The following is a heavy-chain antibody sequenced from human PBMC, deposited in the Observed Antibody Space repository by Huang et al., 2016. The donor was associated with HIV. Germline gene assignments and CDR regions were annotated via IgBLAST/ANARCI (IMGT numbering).Heavy chain of an antibody. CDR2: INPSDGST. Sequence: VKVSCKASGYAFTSYYMHWVRQAPGQGLEWKGIINPSDGSTSYAQKFEGRVTTTRDTSTNTVFRELISLRSEDTAVYYCARDRDFYDSSGYWGFNYFDYWGQGTLVTVSS. V-gene: IGHV1-46*01. D-gene: IGHD3-22*01. CDR1: GYAFTSYY. J-gene: IGHJ4*02. CDR3: ARDRDFYDSSGYWGFNYFDY.